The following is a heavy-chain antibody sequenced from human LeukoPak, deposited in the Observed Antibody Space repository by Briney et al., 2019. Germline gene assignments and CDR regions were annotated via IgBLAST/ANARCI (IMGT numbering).Heavy chain of an antibody. CDR3: AKDAPIAAAGTNWFDP. CDR2: ISGSGGST. CDR1: GFTFSSYA. D-gene: IGHD6-13*01. J-gene: IGHJ5*02. Sequence: PGGSLRLSCAASGFTFSSYAMSWVRQAPGKGLEWVSAISGSGGSTYYADSVKGRFTISRDNSKNTLYLQMNSLRAEGTAVYYCAKDAPIAAAGTNWFDPWGQGTLVTVSS. V-gene: IGHV3-23*01.